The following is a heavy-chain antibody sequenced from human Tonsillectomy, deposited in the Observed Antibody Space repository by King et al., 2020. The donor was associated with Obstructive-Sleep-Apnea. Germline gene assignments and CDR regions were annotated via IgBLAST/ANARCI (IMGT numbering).Heavy chain of an antibody. CDR2: SSSSYGYT. CDR3: ARDPIVVEVAASDCMDV. Sequence: VQLVESGGGLVKPGGSLRLSCAASGFSVSDHYMSWIRQAPGKGLEWVAYSSSSYGYTSYADSVKGRFTISRDNAKNSLYLQMKSLRAEGTALYYCARDPIVVEVAASDCMDVWGQGTTVTVSS. CDR1: GFSVSDHY. V-gene: IGHV3-11*06. D-gene: IGHD2-15*01. J-gene: IGHJ6*02.